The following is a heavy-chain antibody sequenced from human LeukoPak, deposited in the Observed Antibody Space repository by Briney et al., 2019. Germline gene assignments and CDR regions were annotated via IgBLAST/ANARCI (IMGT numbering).Heavy chain of an antibody. Sequence: PGGSLRLSCAASGFTFTTYWMGWVRQAPGKGLEWVSYISSSGSTIYYADSVKGRFTISRDNAKNSLYLQMNSLRAEDTAVYYCARGKTGTTIFGLDYWGQGTLVTVSS. D-gene: IGHD1-1*01. J-gene: IGHJ4*02. CDR2: ISSSGSTI. CDR3: ARGKTGTTIFGLDY. V-gene: IGHV3-48*04. CDR1: GFTFTTYW.